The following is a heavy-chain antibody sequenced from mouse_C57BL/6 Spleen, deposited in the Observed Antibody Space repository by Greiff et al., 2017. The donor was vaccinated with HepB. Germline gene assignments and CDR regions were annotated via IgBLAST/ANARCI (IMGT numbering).Heavy chain of an antibody. CDR3: ARGPNWADWYFDV. CDR1: GYTFTSYW. J-gene: IGHJ1*03. D-gene: IGHD4-1*01. CDR2: INPSNGGT. Sequence: QVQLQQSGTELVKPGASVKLSCKASGYTFTSYWMHWVKQRPGQGLEWIGNINPSNGGTNYNEKFKSKATLTVDKSSSTAYMQLSSLTSEDSAVYYCARGPNWADWYFDVWGTGTTVTVSS. V-gene: IGHV1-53*01.